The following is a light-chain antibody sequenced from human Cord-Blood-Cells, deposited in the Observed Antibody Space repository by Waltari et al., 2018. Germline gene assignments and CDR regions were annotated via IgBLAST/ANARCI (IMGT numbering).Light chain of an antibody. Sequence: QSALTQPRSVSGSPGQSVTISCTGTSSDVGGYNYVSWYQQHPAKAPKLMIYDVSKRPSVVPDRFSGSKSGNTASLTISGLQAEDEADYYCCSYAGSYTYVFGTGTKVTVL. CDR1: SSDVGGYNY. CDR3: CSYAGSYTYV. V-gene: IGLV2-11*01. CDR2: DVS. J-gene: IGLJ1*01.